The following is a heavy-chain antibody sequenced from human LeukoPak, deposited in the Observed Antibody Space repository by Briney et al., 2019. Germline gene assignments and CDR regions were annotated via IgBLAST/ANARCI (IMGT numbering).Heavy chain of an antibody. J-gene: IGHJ4*02. Sequence: GGSLRLSCAASGFTFRSYWMHWVRHAPGKGLVWVSRINSDGSSTSYADSVKGRFTISRDNAKNTLYLQMNSLRAEDTAVYYCARVGSYSSTSFDYWGQGTLVTVSS. V-gene: IGHV3-74*01. CDR3: ARVGSYSSTSFDY. CDR2: INSDGSST. D-gene: IGHD4-11*01. CDR1: GFTFRSYW.